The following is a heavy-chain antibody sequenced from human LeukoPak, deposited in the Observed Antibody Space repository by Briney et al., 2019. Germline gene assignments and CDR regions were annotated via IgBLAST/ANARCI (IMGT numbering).Heavy chain of an antibody. Sequence: ASVTVSCKASAYSFTSYGISWLRQAPGPGLEWMGWISVYNGSTNYEQKLHGRVTMTTDTSTSTAYMELRSLRSDDTAVYYCARDTRTYYYDSSGYPKDYDYYGMVVWGQGTTVTVSS. V-gene: IGHV1-18*01. CDR3: ARDTRTYYYDSSGYPKDYDYYGMVV. J-gene: IGHJ6*01. D-gene: IGHD3-22*01. CDR2: ISVYNGST. CDR1: AYSFTSYG.